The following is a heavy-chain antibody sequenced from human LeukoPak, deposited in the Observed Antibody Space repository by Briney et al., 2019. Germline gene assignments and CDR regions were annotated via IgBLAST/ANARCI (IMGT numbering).Heavy chain of an antibody. Sequence: ASVKVSCKGSGYTFISYDINWVRQAPGQGLEWMGWMNPNSGNTGSAQKFQGRVTMTRDTAKSTTYMELSSLRSEDTAVYYCARRRGYSHHPDDWYFDFWGRGTLVTVSS. J-gene: IGHJ2*01. D-gene: IGHD5-12*01. CDR3: ARRRGYSHHPDDWYFDF. V-gene: IGHV1-8*01. CDR1: GYTFISYD. CDR2: MNPNSGNT.